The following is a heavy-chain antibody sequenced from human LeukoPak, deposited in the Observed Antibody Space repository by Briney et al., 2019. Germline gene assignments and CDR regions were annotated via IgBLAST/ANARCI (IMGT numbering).Heavy chain of an antibody. CDR2: IYYSGST. J-gene: IGHJ3*02. D-gene: IGHD3-22*01. V-gene: IGHV4-34*01. Sequence: SETLSLTCAVYGESFSGHYWTWIRQPPGKGLEWIGSIYYSGSTYYNPSLKSRVTISVDRSKNQFSLKLSSVTAADTAVYYCARGGYYDSSGYTRDDAFDIWGQGTMVTVSS. CDR3: ARGGYYDSSGYTRDDAFDI. CDR1: GESFSGHY.